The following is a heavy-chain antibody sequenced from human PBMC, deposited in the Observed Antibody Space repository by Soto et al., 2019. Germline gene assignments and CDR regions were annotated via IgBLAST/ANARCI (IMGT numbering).Heavy chain of an antibody. CDR1: CDTFSFYS. CDR3: ATSYGSGYRAFDY. J-gene: IGHJ4*02. CDR2: VNPILSMS. Sequence: QVQLVQSGAEVKRPGSSVKVSCKASCDTFSFYSINWVRQAPGLGLEWMGRVNPILSMSNYAQRFQSRVTMTADKSTSTAYMELSGLRSEDTAMYYCATSYGSGYRAFDYWGQGALVTVSS. V-gene: IGHV1-69*04. D-gene: IGHD3-10*01.